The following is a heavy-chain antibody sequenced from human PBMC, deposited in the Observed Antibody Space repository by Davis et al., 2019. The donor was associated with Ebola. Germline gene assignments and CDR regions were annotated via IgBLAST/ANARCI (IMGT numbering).Heavy chain of an antibody. Sequence: AASVKVSCKASGYTFTSYGISWVRQAPGQGLEWMGGIIPLFRTPHYAQKFQGRLTITADESTTTAYMELCSLRSEDTAVYYCGFPGGGLGYDFGYFYAMGVWGQGTTVTVSS. V-gene: IGHV1-69*13. CDR1: GYTFTSYG. J-gene: IGHJ6*02. D-gene: IGHD5-12*01. CDR2: IIPLFRTP. CDR3: GFPGGGLGYDFGYFYAMGV.